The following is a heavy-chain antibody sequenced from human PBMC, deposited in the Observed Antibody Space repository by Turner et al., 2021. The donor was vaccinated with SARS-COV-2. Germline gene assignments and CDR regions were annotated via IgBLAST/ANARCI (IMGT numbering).Heavy chain of an antibody. CDR2: IYSDGST. CDR3: ARDQYYDSSGYYFFRASYFDL. Sequence: EVQLVESGGGLIQPGGSLRLSCAASGFTVSSNYMSWVRQAPGKGLEWVSVIYSDGSTYYADSVKGRFTISRDNSKNSLYLQMNSLRAEDTAVYYCARDQYYDSSGYYFFRASYFDLWGRGTLVTVSS. CDR1: GFTVSSNY. J-gene: IGHJ2*01. V-gene: IGHV3-53*01. D-gene: IGHD3-22*01.